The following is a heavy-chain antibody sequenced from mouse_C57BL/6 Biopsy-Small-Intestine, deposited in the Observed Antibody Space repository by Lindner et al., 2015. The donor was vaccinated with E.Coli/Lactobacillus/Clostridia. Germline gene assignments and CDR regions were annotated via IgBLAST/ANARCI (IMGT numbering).Heavy chain of an antibody. CDR3: ARSGNSFAY. V-gene: IGHV1-82*01. CDR1: GYAFSSSW. CDR2: IYPADGDT. Sequence: QLQESGPELVKPGASVKISCKASGYAFSSSWMNWVKQRPGKGLEWIGRIYPADGDTTYNGKFKGKATLTADKSSSTAYMHLSSLTSEDSAVYFCARSGNSFAYWGQGTLVTVSA. D-gene: IGHD3-1*01. J-gene: IGHJ3*01.